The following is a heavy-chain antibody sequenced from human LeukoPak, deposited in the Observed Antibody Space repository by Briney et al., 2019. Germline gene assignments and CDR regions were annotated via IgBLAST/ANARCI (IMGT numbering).Heavy chain of an antibody. Sequence: GSLRLSCAVSGFPFSTFWMSWIRQPPGKGLEWIGEINHSGSTNYNPSLKSRVTISVDTSKNQFSLKLSSVTAADTAVYYCARTAMVPYWSGLARRSYYFDYWGQGTLVTVSS. V-gene: IGHV4-34*01. D-gene: IGHD5-18*01. J-gene: IGHJ4*02. CDR3: ARTAMVPYWSGLARRSYYFDY. CDR2: INHSGST. CDR1: GFPFSTFW.